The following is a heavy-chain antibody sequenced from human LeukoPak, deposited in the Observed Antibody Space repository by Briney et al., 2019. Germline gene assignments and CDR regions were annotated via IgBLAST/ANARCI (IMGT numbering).Heavy chain of an antibody. CDR1: GFTFSDAW. CDR3: AWGGDYFDF. J-gene: IGHJ4*02. CDR2: IKSKANGETT. V-gene: IGHV3-15*01. D-gene: IGHD3-16*01. Sequence: GGSLRLSCSASGFTFSDAWMGWVRQAPGKGLEWVGRIKSKANGETTHFAAPVKGRFTISRDDSKNTLYLQMSGLKTEDTAVYYCAWGGDYFDFWGRGTLVTVSS.